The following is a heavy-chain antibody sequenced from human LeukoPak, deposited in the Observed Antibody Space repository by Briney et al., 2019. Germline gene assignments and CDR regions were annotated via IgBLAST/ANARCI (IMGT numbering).Heavy chain of an antibody. CDR2: VNSDGSWT. CDR3: ARPQPRGDYYGMDV. D-gene: IGHD3-10*01. J-gene: IGHJ6*02. V-gene: IGHV3-74*01. CDR1: GNYW. Sequence: GGSLRLSCAASGNYWMHWVRQAPGKGLVWVSHVNSDGSWTSYADSVKGRFTISKDNAKNTVYLQMNSLRAEDTAVYYCARPQPRGDYYGMDVWGQGTTVTVSS.